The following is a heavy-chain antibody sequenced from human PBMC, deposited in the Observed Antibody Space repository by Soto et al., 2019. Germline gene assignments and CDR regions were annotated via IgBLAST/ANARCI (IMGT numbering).Heavy chain of an antibody. J-gene: IGHJ6*02. V-gene: IGHV3-23*01. CDR3: AKGGHGDYYYYYGMDV. D-gene: IGHD4-17*01. CDR1: GFTFSSYA. CDR2: ISGSGGST. Sequence: PGGSLRLSCAASGFTFSSYAMSWVRQAPGKGLEWVSAISGSGGSTYYADSVKGRFTISRDNSKNTLYLQMNSLRAEDTAVYYCAKGGHGDYYYYYGMDVWGQGTTVTVSS.